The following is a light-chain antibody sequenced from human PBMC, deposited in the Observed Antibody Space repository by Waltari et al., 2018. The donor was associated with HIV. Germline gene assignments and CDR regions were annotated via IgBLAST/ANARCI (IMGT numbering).Light chain of an antibody. V-gene: IGLV2-8*01. Sequence: QSALTQPPSASGSPGQSVTISCTGSSSHVGGSKYVPWYQQHPGKAPKLMFYEVNKRPSGVPDRFSGSKSANTASLTVSGLQADDEADYYCNSYAGSNNGVFGGGTKLTVL. CDR1: SSHVGGSKY. CDR2: EVN. J-gene: IGLJ3*02. CDR3: NSYAGSNNGV.